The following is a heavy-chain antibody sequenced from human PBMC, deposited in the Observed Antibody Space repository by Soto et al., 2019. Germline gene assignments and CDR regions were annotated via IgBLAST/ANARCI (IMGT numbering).Heavy chain of an antibody. CDR1: GFTLSSYA. CDR2: ISGSGGST. D-gene: IGHD2-15*01. J-gene: IGHJ3*02. Sequence: PGGSLRLSCAASGFTLSSYAMSWVRQAPGKGLEWVSAISGSGGSTYYADSVKGRFTISRDNSKNTLYLQMNSLRAEDTAVYYRAKDLEGHIVVVVAAPDAFDIWGQATMVT. CDR3: AKDLEGHIVVVVAAPDAFDI. V-gene: IGHV3-23*01.